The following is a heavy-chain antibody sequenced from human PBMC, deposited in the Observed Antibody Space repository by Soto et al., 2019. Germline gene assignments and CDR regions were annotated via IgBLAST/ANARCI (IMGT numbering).Heavy chain of an antibody. Sequence: GGSLRLSCAASGFTFSSYEMNWVRQAPGKGLEWVSYISSSGSTIYYADSVKGRFTISRDNAKNSLYLQMNSLRAEDTAVYDCASRLDPRGMDVWGQGTTVTISS. J-gene: IGHJ6*02. CDR1: GFTFSSYE. D-gene: IGHD6-6*01. V-gene: IGHV3-48*03. CDR3: ASRLDPRGMDV. CDR2: ISSSGSTI.